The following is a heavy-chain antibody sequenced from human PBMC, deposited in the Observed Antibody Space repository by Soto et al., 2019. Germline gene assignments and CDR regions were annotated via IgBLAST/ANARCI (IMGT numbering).Heavy chain of an antibody. D-gene: IGHD3-10*01. V-gene: IGHV3-33*01. CDR2: IWYDGSNK. CDR3: ARVITMVRGATGQYFDY. CDR1: GFTFSSYG. Sequence: VQLVESGGGVVQPGRSLRLSCAASGFTFSSYGMHWVRQAPGKGLEWVAVIWYDGSNKYYADSVKGRFTISRDNSKNTLHLQMNSLRAEDTAVYYCARVITMVRGATGQYFDYWGQGNLVTVSS. J-gene: IGHJ4*02.